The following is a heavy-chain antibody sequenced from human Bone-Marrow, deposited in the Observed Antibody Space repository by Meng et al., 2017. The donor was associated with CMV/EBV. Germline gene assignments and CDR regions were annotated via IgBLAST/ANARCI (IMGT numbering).Heavy chain of an antibody. CDR1: GGSVSSNSAA. V-gene: IGHV6-1*01. CDR3: ARSWDSSGDAFDI. J-gene: IGHJ3*02. Sequence: SETLSPTCDIPGGSVSSNSAAWNWIRQSPSRGLEWLGRTYYRSKWYKDYAVSVKSRITINPDTSKNQFSLQLNSVTPEDTAVYYCARSWDSSGDAFDIWGQGTMVPVSS. D-gene: IGHD6-25*01. CDR2: TYYRSKWYK.